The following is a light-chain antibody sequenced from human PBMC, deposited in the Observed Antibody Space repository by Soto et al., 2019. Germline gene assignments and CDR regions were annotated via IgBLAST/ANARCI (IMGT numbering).Light chain of an antibody. CDR1: QSVNNY. J-gene: IGKJ4*01. V-gene: IGKV3-11*01. Sequence: EIVLTQSPATLSLSPGERATLSCRASQSVNNYLAWYQQKPGQAPRLLIYDASSRATDIPARFSGSGSGTYFTLTISSLEPEDFATYYWHQRSNWPLTFGGGTKVEIK. CDR3: HQRSNWPLT. CDR2: DAS.